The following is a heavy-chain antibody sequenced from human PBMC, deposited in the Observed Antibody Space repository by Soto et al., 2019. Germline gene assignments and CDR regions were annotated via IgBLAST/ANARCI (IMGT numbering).Heavy chain of an antibody. V-gene: IGHV5-10-1*01. J-gene: IGHJ4*02. Sequence: GESLKISCQAFEYSFRIYWISWVRQKPGAGLEWMGRVDPNDSFATYSPSFQGHVSISVDKSTNIVYLQWRSLRASDTATYYCARHQSGSGNSNFDFWGQGTPVTVSS. CDR3: ARHQSGSGNSNFDF. CDR1: EYSFRIYW. CDR2: VDPNDSFA. D-gene: IGHD3-10*01.